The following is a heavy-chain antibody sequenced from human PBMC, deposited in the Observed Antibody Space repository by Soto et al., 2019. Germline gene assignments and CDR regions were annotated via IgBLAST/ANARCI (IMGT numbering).Heavy chain of an antibody. D-gene: IGHD5-12*01. J-gene: IGHJ4*02. Sequence: PGGSLRLSCAASGFTFSSYGMHWVRQAPGKGQEWVAVISYDGSNKYYADSVKGRFTISRDNSKNTLYLQMNSLRAEDTAVYFCAKDAWLQIGYYFDYWGQGTLVTVSS. CDR1: GFTFSSYG. CDR2: ISYDGSNK. V-gene: IGHV3-30*18. CDR3: AKDAWLQIGYYFDY.